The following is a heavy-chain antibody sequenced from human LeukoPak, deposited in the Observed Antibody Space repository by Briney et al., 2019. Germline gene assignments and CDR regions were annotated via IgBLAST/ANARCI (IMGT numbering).Heavy chain of an antibody. J-gene: IGHJ2*01. CDR2: IVPIFGTA. CDR1: GGTFSSYA. D-gene: IGHD1-26*01. V-gene: IGHV1-69*13. Sequence: SVKVSCKASGGTFSSYAISWVRQAPGQGLEWMGGIVPIFGTANYAQKFQGRVTITADESTSTAYMELSSLRSEDTAVYYCARDPAVGATTYWYFDLWGRGTLVTVSS. CDR3: ARDPAVGATTYWYFDL.